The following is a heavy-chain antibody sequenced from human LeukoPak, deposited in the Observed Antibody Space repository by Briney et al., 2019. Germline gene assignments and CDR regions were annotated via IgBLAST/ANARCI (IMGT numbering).Heavy chain of an antibody. CDR3: ARHTYGFGVDY. CDR2: IYSSGSS. J-gene: IGHJ4*02. CDR1: RGSISSYY. Sequence: PSETLSLTCTVSRGSISSYYWNWIRQSPGKGLEWIGYIYSSGSSNYNPSFKSRVTISVDTSKNQFSLKVNSVTAADTAVYYCARHTYGFGVDYWGQGTLVTVSS. V-gene: IGHV4-59*08. D-gene: IGHD3-10*01.